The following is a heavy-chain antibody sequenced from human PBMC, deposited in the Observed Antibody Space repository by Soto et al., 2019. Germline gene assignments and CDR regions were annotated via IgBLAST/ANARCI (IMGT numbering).Heavy chain of an antibody. D-gene: IGHD2-15*01. CDR1: GFTFSFYG. V-gene: IGHV3-48*04. CDR2: ISGSSSVT. Sequence: EVPLVESGGGLVQPGRSLRLSCVASGFTFSFYGMNWVRQAPGKGLEWVSYISGSSSVTYYADSVKGRFTISRDNAKKSVYLQMNSLRVDDTAVYYCVRDRVDPEWGWFDPWGQGTLVTVSS. CDR3: VRDRVDPEWGWFDP. J-gene: IGHJ5*02.